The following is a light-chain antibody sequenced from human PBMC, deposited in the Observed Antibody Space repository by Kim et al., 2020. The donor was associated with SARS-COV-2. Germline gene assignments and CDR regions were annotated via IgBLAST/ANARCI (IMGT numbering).Light chain of an antibody. CDR3: QQYDASPRT. CDR2: GAS. CDR1: QTIGRNY. V-gene: IGKV3-20*01. Sequence: SPGERATLSCRASQTIGRNYLAWYQQKGGQPPRILIYGASSRATGIPYRFSGSGSGTEFTLTISRLEPEDFAVYFCQQYDASPRTFGQGTKVDIK. J-gene: IGKJ1*01.